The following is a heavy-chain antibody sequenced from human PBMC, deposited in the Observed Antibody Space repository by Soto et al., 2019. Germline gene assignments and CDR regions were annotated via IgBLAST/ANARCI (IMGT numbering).Heavy chain of an antibody. Sequence: PSETLSLTCAVSGYSISSGYYLGWIRQPPGKGLEWIGSIYHSGSTYYNPSLKSRVTISVDTSKNQFSLKLSSVTAADTAVYYCASTAMVIGAPYYWGQGTLVTVS. CDR2: IYHSGST. CDR1: GYSISSGYY. J-gene: IGHJ4*02. V-gene: IGHV4-38-2*01. CDR3: ASTAMVIGAPYY. D-gene: IGHD5-18*01.